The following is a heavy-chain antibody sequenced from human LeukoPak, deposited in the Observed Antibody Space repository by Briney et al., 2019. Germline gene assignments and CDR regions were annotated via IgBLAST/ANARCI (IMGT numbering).Heavy chain of an antibody. CDR2: IYWNDDK. CDR3: AHSATAVSWYYFDY. V-gene: IGHV2-5*01. CDR1: GFSLSTSEVG. D-gene: IGHD2-21*02. J-gene: IGHJ4*02. Sequence: SGPTLVNPTQTLTLTCTFSGFSLSTSEVGVGWIRQPPVKALEGLALIYWNDDKRITPSLKTRLTITKDTSKNQLVLTMTNMDPMDTATYYCAHSATAVSWYYFDYWGQGTLVTVSS.